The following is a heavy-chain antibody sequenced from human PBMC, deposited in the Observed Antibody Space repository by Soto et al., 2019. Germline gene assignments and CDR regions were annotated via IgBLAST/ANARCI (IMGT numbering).Heavy chain of an antibody. D-gene: IGHD3-10*01. CDR3: ARLITMVRGVTLHDAFDI. Sequence: PGESLKISCKGSGYSFTSYWIGWVRQMPGKGLEWMGIIYPGDSDTRYSPSFQGQVTISADKSISTAYLQWSSLKASDTAMYYCARLITMVRGVTLHDAFDIWGQGTMVTVSS. CDR1: GYSFTSYW. V-gene: IGHV5-51*01. CDR2: IYPGDSDT. J-gene: IGHJ3*02.